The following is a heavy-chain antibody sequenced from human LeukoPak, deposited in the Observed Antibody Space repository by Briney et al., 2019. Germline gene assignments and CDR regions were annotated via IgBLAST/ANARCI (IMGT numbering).Heavy chain of an antibody. CDR1: ASTFRSYD. D-gene: IGHD3-10*01. CDR2: MNPKSGDT. Sequence: GASVKVSCKASASTFRSYDINWVRQAAGQGLEWMGWMNPKSGDTGYTQRFQGRVTMTGDTSINTAYMELSSLSSEDTAVYYCARGPYGTGSHFDFWGQGTLVTVSS. CDR3: ARGPYGTGSHFDF. V-gene: IGHV1-8*02. J-gene: IGHJ4*02.